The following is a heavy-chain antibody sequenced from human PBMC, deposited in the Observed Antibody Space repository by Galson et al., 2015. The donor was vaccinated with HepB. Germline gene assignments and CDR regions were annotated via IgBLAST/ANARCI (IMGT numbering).Heavy chain of an antibody. J-gene: IGHJ4*02. Sequence: SVKVSCRVSGNSLSDFSMNWVRQAPGKGLEWMGGFDVEEGEIIYAQNFQGRVTMTEGTSTDTAYMDLSSLTSEDTAIYYCAIKGDYNDNTAFDNWGQGTLVTVSS. CDR2: FDVEEGEI. CDR1: GNSLSDFS. CDR3: AIKGDYNDNTAFDN. V-gene: IGHV1-24*01. D-gene: IGHD3-22*01.